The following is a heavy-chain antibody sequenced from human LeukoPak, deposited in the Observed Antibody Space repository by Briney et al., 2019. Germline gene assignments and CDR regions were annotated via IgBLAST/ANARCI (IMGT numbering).Heavy chain of an antibody. CDR2: IYYSGST. D-gene: IGHD3-10*01. CDR3: ALLWFGESNWFDS. CDR1: GGSISSSSYY. Sequence: PSETLSLTCTVSGGSISSSSYYWGWIRQPPGKGLEWIGNIYYSGSTYYNPSLKSRVTMSVDTSKNQFSLKLRSVTAADTAVYYCALLWFGESNWFDSWGQGTLVTVSS. J-gene: IGHJ5*01. V-gene: IGHV4-39*01.